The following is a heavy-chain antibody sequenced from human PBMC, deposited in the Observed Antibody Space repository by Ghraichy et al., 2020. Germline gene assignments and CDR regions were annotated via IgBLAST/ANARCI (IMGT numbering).Heavy chain of an antibody. CDR1: GGSISSSSYY. CDR3: ASPNVYSSSSRAFDI. V-gene: IGHV4-39*01. CDR2: IYYSGST. D-gene: IGHD6-6*01. Sequence: SQTLSLTCTVSGGSISSSSYYWGWIRQPPGKGLEWIGSIYYSGSTYYNPSLKSRVTISVDTSKNQFSLKLSSVTAADTAVYYCASPNVYSSSSRAFDIWGQGTMVTVSS. J-gene: IGHJ3*02.